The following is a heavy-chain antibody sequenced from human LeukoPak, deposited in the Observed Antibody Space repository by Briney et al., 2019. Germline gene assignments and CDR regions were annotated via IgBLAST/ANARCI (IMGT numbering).Heavy chain of an antibody. Sequence: SETLSLTCTVSGGSVSSGSYYWRWIRQPPGKGLEWIGYIYYSGSTNYNPPLKSRVTISVDTSKNQFSLKLSSVTAADTAVYYCARASMVRGVITYYYFDYWGQGTLVTVSS. CDR3: ARASMVRGVITYYYFDY. V-gene: IGHV4-61*01. CDR2: IYYSGST. D-gene: IGHD3-10*01. CDR1: GGSVSSGSYY. J-gene: IGHJ4*02.